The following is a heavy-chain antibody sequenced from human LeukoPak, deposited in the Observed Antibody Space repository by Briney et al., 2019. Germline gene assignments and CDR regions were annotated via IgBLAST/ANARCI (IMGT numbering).Heavy chain of an antibody. CDR1: GFTLSSYG. Sequence: GRSLRLSCAASGFTLSSYGMHWVRQAPGKGLEWVAVIWYDGSNKYYADSVKGRFTISRDNSKNTLYLQMNSLRAEDTAVYYCAKDFGYSSPIDYWGQGTLVTVSS. V-gene: IGHV3-33*06. D-gene: IGHD6-13*01. CDR2: IWYDGSNK. J-gene: IGHJ4*02. CDR3: AKDFGYSSPIDY.